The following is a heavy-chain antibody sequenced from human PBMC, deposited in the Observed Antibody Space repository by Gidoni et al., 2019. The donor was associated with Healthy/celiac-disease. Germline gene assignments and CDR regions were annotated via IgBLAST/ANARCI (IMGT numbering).Heavy chain of an antibody. J-gene: IGHJ4*02. CDR1: GGSFSGYY. CDR3: ARDHWGIAVAFDY. CDR2: INHSGST. Sequence: QVQLQQWVAGLLKPSETLSLTCAVYGGSFSGYYWSWIRQPPGKGLEWIGEINHSGSTNYNPSLKSRVTISVDTSKNQFSLKLSSVTAADTAVYYCARDHWGIAVAFDYWGQGTLVTVSS. D-gene: IGHD6-19*01. V-gene: IGHV4-34*01.